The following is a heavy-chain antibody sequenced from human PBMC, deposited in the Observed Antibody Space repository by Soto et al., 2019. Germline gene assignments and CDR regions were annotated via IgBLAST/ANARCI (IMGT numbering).Heavy chain of an antibody. J-gene: IGHJ6*02. CDR3: ARDHGYCSSTSCYNYYGMDV. CDR1: GFTFSSYW. D-gene: IGHD2-2*02. Sequence: GGSLRLSCAASGFTFSSYWMSWVRQAPGKRLEWVANIKQDGSEKYYVDSVKGRFTISRDNAKNSLYLQMNSLRAEDTAVYYCARDHGYCSSTSCYNYYGMDVWGQGTRVTVSS. CDR2: IKQDGSEK. V-gene: IGHV3-7*01.